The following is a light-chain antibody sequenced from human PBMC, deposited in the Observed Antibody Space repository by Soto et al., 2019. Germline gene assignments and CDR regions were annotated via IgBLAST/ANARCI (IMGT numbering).Light chain of an antibody. V-gene: IGKV3-11*01. CDR1: ESVNTN. CDR3: PQRSNCPWPT. Sequence: EIVLTQSPATLSLSPGESATLSCRATESVNTNISWYPQKPAQPPRLLIYDDSNRATGIPTRFSGSGSVTEFSLTVSSLEPEEFAVYYCPQRSNCPWPTFGQCTRVQLK. J-gene: IGKJ1*01. CDR2: DDS.